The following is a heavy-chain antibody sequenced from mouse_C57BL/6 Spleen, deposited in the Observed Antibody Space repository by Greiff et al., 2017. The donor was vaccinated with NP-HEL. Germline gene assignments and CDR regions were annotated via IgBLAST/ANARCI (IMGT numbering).Heavy chain of an antibody. V-gene: IGHV2-9-1*01. CDR2: IWTGGGT. J-gene: IGHJ1*03. CDR3: ARNSYYYGSSPLWYFDV. Sequence: QVQLKQSGPGLVAPSQSLSITCTVSGFSLTSYAISWVRQPPGQGLEWLGVIWTGGGTNYNSALQSRLSISKDNSKSQVFVKMNSLQTYDTAMYYCARNSYYYGSSPLWYFDVWGTGTTGTVSS. CDR1: GFSLTSYA. D-gene: IGHD1-1*01.